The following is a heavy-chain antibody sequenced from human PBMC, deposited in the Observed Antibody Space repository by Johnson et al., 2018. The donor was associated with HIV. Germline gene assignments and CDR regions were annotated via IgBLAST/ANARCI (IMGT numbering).Heavy chain of an antibody. V-gene: IGHV3-30*02. D-gene: IGHD6-19*01. J-gene: IGHJ3*02. CDR2: IRYDGSNK. Sequence: QVKLVESGGGVVQPGGSLRLSCAASGFTFSSYGMHWVRQAPGKGLEWVAFIRYDGSNKYYADSVKGRFTISRDNSKNTLYLQMNSLRAEDTAVYYCAKEGVAGAEAFDIWGQGTMVTVSS. CDR1: GFTFSSYG. CDR3: AKEGVAGAEAFDI.